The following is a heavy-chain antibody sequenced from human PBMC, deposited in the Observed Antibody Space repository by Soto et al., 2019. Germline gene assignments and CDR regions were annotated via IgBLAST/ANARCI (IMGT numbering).Heavy chain of an antibody. CDR3: ARDFGHGMDV. CDR1: GGSISSGGYY. J-gene: IGHJ6*02. CDR2: IYYSGST. D-gene: IGHD3-3*01. Sequence: NPSETLSLTCTVSGGSISSGGYYWSWIRQHPGKGLEWIGYIYYSGSTYYNPSLKSRVTISVDMSKNQFSLKLSSVTAADTAVYYCARDFGHGMDVWGQGTTVTVSS. V-gene: IGHV4-31*03.